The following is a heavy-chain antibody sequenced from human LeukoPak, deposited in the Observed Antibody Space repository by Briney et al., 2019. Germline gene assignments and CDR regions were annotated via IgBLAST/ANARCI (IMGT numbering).Heavy chain of an antibody. V-gene: IGHV3-21*01. CDR1: GFTFSDYS. J-gene: IGHJ4*02. Sequence: GGSLRLSCAASGFTFSDYSMNWVRQAPGKGLEWVSSISSSSYIYYADSVKGRFTISRDNAKNSLYLQMNSLRAEDTAVYYCARDLGYYYGSGSYYDYWGQGTLVTVSS. D-gene: IGHD3-10*01. CDR2: ISSSSYI. CDR3: ARDLGYYYGSGSYYDY.